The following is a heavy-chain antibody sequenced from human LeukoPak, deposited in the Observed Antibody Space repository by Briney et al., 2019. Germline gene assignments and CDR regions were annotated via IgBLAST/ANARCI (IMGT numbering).Heavy chain of an antibody. J-gene: IGHJ5*02. CDR2: IYYSGST. Sequence: PSETLSLTCTVSGVSISSYYWSWIRQPPGKGLEWIGYIYYSGSTNYNPSLKSRVTISVDTSKNQFSLKLSSVTAADTAVYYCARKYGDYVRGNWFDPWGQGTLVTVSS. V-gene: IGHV4-59*01. CDR3: ARKYGDYVRGNWFDP. CDR1: GVSISSYY. D-gene: IGHD4-17*01.